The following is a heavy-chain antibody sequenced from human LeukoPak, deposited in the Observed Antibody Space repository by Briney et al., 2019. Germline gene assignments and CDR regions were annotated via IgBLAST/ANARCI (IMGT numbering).Heavy chain of an antibody. CDR1: GFTFSSYW. CDR2: IKQDGSEK. D-gene: IGHD3-10*01. V-gene: IGHV3-7*01. J-gene: IGHJ4*02. CDR3: ARTLWFGEFSSPFDY. Sequence: PGGSLRLSCAASGFTFSSYWMSWVRQAPGKGLEWVANIKQDGSEKYYVDSVKGRFTISRDNAKNSLYLQMNSLRAEDTAVYYCARTLWFGEFSSPFDYWGQGTLVTVSS.